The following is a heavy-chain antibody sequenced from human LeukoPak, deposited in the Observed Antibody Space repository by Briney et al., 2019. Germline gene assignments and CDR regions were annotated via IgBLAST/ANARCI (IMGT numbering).Heavy chain of an antibody. D-gene: IGHD5-18*01. CDR3: AKGSRGYSYGYQDY. CDR1: GFTFSSYA. Sequence: GGSLRLSCAASGFTFSSYAMSWVRQAPGKGLEWVSAISGSGGSTYYADSVKGRFTISRDNSKNTLYLQMNGLRAEDTAVYYCAKGSRGYSYGYQDYWGQGTLVTVSS. CDR2: ISGSGGST. V-gene: IGHV3-23*01. J-gene: IGHJ4*02.